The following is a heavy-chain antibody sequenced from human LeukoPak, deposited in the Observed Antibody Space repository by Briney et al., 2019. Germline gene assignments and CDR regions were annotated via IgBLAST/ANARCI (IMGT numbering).Heavy chain of an antibody. V-gene: IGHV3-23*01. Sequence: QTGGSLRLSCAASGFTFSSYAMSWVRQAPEKGLEWVSTISGSGGGTYYADSVKGRFTISRDDSKNTLCLQMNSLRAEDTAVYYCVKDLGRYRNNCFDYWGQGTLVTVSS. CDR2: ISGSGGGT. J-gene: IGHJ4*02. CDR1: GFTFSSYA. CDR3: VKDLGRYRNNCFDY. D-gene: IGHD1-26*01.